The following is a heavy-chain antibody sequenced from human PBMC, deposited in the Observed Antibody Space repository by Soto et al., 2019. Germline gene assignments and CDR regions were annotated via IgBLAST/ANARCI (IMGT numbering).Heavy chain of an antibody. CDR1: GFSLTTSGVG. J-gene: IGHJ6*02. CDR3: AHAGKGAGALIYYFYYGMDV. D-gene: IGHD1-26*01. CDR2: IYWNDDK. Sequence: QITLKESGPTLVKPTQTLTLTCTFSGFSLTTSGVGVSWIRQPPGKALEWLALIYWNDDKRYSPSLKSRLTITKDTSKNQVVLTMTNMAPVDTATYDCAHAGKGAGALIYYFYYGMDVWGQGTTVTVSS. V-gene: IGHV2-5*01.